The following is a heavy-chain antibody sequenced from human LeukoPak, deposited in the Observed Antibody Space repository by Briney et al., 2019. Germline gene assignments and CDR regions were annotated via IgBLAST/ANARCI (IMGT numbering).Heavy chain of an antibody. D-gene: IGHD6-19*01. J-gene: IGHJ6*02. CDR1: GGSISSSSYY. V-gene: IGHV4-39*02. CDR2: IYYSGST. CDR3: ARESSGWYVYGMDV. Sequence: SETLSLTCTVSGGSISSSSYYWGWIRQPPGKGLEWIGSIYYSGSTYYNPSLKSRVTISVDTSKNQFSLKLSSVTAADTAVYYCARESSGWYVYGMDVWGQGTTVTVSS.